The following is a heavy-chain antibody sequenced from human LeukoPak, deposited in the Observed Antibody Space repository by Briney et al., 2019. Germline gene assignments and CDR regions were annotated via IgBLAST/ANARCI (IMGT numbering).Heavy chain of an antibody. J-gene: IGHJ4*02. D-gene: IGHD7-27*01. Sequence: GGSLRLSCAASGFTFSSYSMNWVRQAPGKGLEWVSYISSSSSTIYYADSVKGRFTISRDNAKNSLYLQMNSLRAEDTAVYYCARDPLVSLLGRFDYWGQGTLVTVSS. CDR1: GFTFSSYS. CDR2: ISSSSSTI. V-gene: IGHV3-48*01. CDR3: ARDPLVSLLGRFDY.